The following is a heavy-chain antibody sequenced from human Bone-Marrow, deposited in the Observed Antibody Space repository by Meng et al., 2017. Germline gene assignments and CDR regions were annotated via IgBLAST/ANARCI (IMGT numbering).Heavy chain of an antibody. CDR3: ARDPPTSEWLASGGWFDP. D-gene: IGHD6-19*01. V-gene: IGHV4-38-2*02. Sequence: GSLRLSCTVSGYSISSGYYWGWIRQPPGKGREWIGSIYHSGSTYYNPSLKSRVTISVDTSKNQFSLKLSSVTAADTAVYYCARDPPTSEWLASGGWFDPWGQGTLVTVSS. CDR2: IYHSGST. J-gene: IGHJ5*02. CDR1: GYSISSGYY.